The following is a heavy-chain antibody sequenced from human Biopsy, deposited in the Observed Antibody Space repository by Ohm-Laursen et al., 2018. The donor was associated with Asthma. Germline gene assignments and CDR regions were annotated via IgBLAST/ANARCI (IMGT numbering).Heavy chain of an antibody. V-gene: IGHV3-30*03. CDR1: GFTFSSYG. CDR2: ISYDGSNR. CDR3: AREGGDYLSGYYYYYGMDV. J-gene: IGHJ6*02. Sequence: SLRLSCSASGFTFSSYGMHWVRQAPGKGLEWVAVISYDGSNRYYADSVKGRFTISRDNSKNTLYLQMNSLRAEDTAVYYCAREGGDYLSGYYYYYGMDVWGQGTTVTVSS. D-gene: IGHD4-17*01.